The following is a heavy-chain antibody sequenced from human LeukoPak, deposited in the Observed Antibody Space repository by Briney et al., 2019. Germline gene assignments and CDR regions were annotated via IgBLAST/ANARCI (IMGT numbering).Heavy chain of an antibody. J-gene: IGHJ3*02. D-gene: IGHD6-19*01. CDR1: GFTSSSYG. CDR2: ISYDGSNK. V-gene: IGHV3-30*18. Sequence: PGGSLRLSCAASGFTSSSYGMHWVRQAPGKGLEWVAVISYDGSNKYYADSVKGRFTISRDNSKNTLYLQMNSLRAEDTAVYYCAKDPKWLVSPGAFDIWGQGTMVTVSS. CDR3: AKDPKWLVSPGAFDI.